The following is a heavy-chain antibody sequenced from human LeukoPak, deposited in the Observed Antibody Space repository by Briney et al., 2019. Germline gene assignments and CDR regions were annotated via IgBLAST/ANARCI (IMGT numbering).Heavy chain of an antibody. CDR3: AREEYCSSTSCPSGARYFDY. V-gene: IGHV1-69*05. J-gene: IGHJ4*02. D-gene: IGHD2-2*01. CDR1: GGTFSSYA. CDR2: IIPIFGTA. Sequence: GASVKVSCKASGGTFSSYAISWVRQAPGQGLEWMGGIIPIFGTANYAQKFQGRVTITTDESTSTAYMELSSLRSEDTAVYYCAREEYCSSTSCPSGARYFDYWGQGTLVTVSS.